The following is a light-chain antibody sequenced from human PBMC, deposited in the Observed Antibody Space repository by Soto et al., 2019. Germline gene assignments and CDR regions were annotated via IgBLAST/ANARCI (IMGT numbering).Light chain of an antibody. CDR1: SSDVGGYKY. CDR3: SSYTSSSTRVV. CDR2: EVT. V-gene: IGLV2-14*01. Sequence: QSALTQPASVSGSPGQSITISCTGTSSDVGGYKYVSWYQQLPGKAPKLMICEVTNRPSGVSYRFSASKSGNTASLTISGLQAEDEADYYCSSYTSSSTRVVFGGGTKLTVL. J-gene: IGLJ2*01.